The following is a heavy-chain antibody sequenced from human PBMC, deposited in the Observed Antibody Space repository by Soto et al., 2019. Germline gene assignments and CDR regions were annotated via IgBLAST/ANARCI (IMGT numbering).Heavy chain of an antibody. CDR3: ARESEDLTSNFDY. CDR1: GFTLTRYS. J-gene: IGHJ4*02. Sequence: GGSLRLSCAASGFTLTRYSMNWVRQAPGKGLEWVSSISSTTNYIYYGDSMKGRFTISRDNAKNSLYLGMNSLRAEDTAVYYCARESEDLTSNFDYWGQGTLVTVSS. V-gene: IGHV3-21*06. CDR2: ISSTTNYI.